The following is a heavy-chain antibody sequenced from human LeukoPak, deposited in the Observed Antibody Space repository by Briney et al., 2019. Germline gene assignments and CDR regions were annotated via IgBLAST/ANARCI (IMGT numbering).Heavy chain of an antibody. CDR2: MNPNSGGT. V-gene: IGHV1-2*02. Sequence: ASVRVSCKASGYTFTDYYIHWVRQAAGQGLEWMAWMNPNSGGTYYAQNFHDRITLTRDTSISTAYMELSRLRSDDTAIYYCARANALYCSSTSCLFDYWGQGTLVTVSS. D-gene: IGHD2-2*01. CDR3: ARANALYCSSTSCLFDY. J-gene: IGHJ4*02. CDR1: GYTFTDYY.